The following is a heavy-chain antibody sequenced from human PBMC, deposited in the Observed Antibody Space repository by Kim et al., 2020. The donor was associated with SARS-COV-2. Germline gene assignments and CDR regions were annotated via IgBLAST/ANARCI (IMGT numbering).Heavy chain of an antibody. J-gene: IGHJ3*02. V-gene: IGHV3-43*02. D-gene: IGHD6-13*01. CDR1: GFTFDDYA. CDR3: AKVRGSSSWYDAFDI. CDR2: ISGDGGST. Sequence: GGSLRLSCAASGFTFDDYAMHWVRQAPGKGLEWVSLISGDGGSTYYADSVKGRFTISRDNSKNSLYLQMNSLRTEDTALYYCAKVRGSSSWYDAFDIWGQGTMVTVSS.